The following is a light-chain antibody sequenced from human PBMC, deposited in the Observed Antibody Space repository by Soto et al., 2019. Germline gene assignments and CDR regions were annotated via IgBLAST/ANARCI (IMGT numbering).Light chain of an antibody. CDR3: QQYDSSPLMYT. CDR2: GAS. Sequence: EIVLTQSPGTLSLSPGERATLSCRATQPVRSRYLAWYQQKPGQAPRLLIYGASSRATGIPDRFSGSGSGTDVTLTISRLEPEDFAVYYCQQYDSSPLMYTFGQGTKLEIK. CDR1: QPVRSRY. V-gene: IGKV3-20*01. J-gene: IGKJ2*01.